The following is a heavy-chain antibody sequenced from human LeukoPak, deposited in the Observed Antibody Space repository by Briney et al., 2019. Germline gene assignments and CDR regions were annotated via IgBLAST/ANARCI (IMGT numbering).Heavy chain of an antibody. CDR1: GYTFTVKF. CDR3: AIENYYDSSGYSKAFDY. J-gene: IGHJ4*02. V-gene: IGHV1-2*02. Sequence: ASVKVSRKTSGYTFTVKFLHWLRQAPGQGLEWMGGIEPNSGGAVYGQNFRGRVTVTRDTSVSTAYMELSRLRSDDTAVYYCAIENYYDSSGYSKAFDYWGQGILVTVSS. CDR2: IEPNSGGA. D-gene: IGHD3-22*01.